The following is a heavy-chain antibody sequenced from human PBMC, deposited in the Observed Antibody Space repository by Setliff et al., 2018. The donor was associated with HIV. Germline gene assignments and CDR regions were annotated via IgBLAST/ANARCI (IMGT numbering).Heavy chain of an antibody. CDR2: IYYSGST. D-gene: IGHD3-3*01. V-gene: IGHV4-31*03. Sequence: SETLSLTCTVAGGSIRSGSYYWSWIRQHPGKGLEWIGYIYYSGSTYYNPSLKSRVTISLDTSKKQFSLKLSSVTAADTSVYYCACRYYDLWSNYYTGIPYWGQGTLVTVSS. J-gene: IGHJ4*02. CDR3: ACRYYDLWSNYYTGIPY. CDR1: GGSIRSGSYY.